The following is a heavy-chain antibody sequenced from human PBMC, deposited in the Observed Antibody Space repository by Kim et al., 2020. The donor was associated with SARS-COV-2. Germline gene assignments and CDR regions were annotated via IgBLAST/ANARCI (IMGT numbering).Heavy chain of an antibody. V-gene: IGHV4-34*01. D-gene: IGHD1-20*01. CDR3: ARVHEVVTGSATGVADY. CDR2: INHSGST. Sequence: SETLSLTCAVYGGSFSGYYWSWIRQPPGKGLEWIGEINHSGSTNYNPSLKSRVTISVDTSKNQFSLKLSSVTAADTAVYYCARVHEVVTGSATGVADYWGQGTLVTVSS. J-gene: IGHJ4*02. CDR1: GGSFSGYY.